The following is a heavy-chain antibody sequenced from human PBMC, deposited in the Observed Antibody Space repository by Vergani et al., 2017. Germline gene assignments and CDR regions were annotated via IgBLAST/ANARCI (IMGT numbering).Heavy chain of an antibody. V-gene: IGHV3-9*01. CDR1: GFTFDDYA. J-gene: IGHJ5*02. CDR3: AKDGWFDP. Sequence: EVQLVESGGGLVQPGRSLRLSCAASGFTFDDYAMHWVRQAPGKGLEWVSGLSWNSGSIGYADSVKGRFTISRDNAKNSLYLQMNSLRAEDTAVYYCAKDGWFDPWGQGTLVTVSS. CDR2: LSWNSGSI.